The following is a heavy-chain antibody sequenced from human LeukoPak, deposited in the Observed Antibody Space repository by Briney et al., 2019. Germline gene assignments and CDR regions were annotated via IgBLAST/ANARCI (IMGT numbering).Heavy chain of an antibody. D-gene: IGHD3-10*01. CDR1: GGSISSYY. V-gene: IGHV4-59*01. CDR3: AREVMVRGAPATSWFDP. CDR2: IYYSGST. J-gene: IGHJ5*02. Sequence: SETLSLTCTVSGGSISSYYWSWIWQPPGKGLEWIGYIYYSGSTNYNPSLKSRVTISVDTSKNQFSLKLSSVTAADTAVYYCAREVMVRGAPATSWFDPWGQGTLVTVSS.